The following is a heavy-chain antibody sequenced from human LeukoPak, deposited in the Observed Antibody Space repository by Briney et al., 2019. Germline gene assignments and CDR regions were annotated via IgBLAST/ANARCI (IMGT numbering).Heavy chain of an antibody. D-gene: IGHD3-10*01. CDR3: ARENYYGSGSYPDY. CDR2: IYYSGST. CDR1: GGSISSYY. Sequence: SETLSLTCTVSGGSISSYYWSWIRQPPGKGLEWIGYIYYSGSTNYNPSLKSRVTISVDTSKNQFSLKLSSVTAADTAVYYCARENYYGSGSYPDYRGQGTLVTVSS. J-gene: IGHJ4*02. V-gene: IGHV4-59*01.